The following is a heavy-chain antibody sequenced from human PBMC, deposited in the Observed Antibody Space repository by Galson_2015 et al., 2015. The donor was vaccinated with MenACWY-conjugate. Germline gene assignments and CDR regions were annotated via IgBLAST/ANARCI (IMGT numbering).Heavy chain of an antibody. V-gene: IGHV3-7*03. CDR2: IKKDGSEK. Sequence: SLRLSCAASGFTFRNYWMTWVRQAPGKGLEWVASIKKDGSEKYYVDSVKGRFTISRNDPEKTLYLQISSLKIEDTAVYYCTADVSGYSAYSVADYWGQGTLVTVSS. D-gene: IGHD4-11*01. CDR1: GFTFRNYW. J-gene: IGHJ4*02. CDR3: TADVSGYSAYSVADY.